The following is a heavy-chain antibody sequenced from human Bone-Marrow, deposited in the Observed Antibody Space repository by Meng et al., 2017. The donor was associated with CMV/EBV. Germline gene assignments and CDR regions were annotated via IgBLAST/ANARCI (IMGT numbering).Heavy chain of an antibody. CDR1: GFTFRSYS. Sequence: GESLKISCAASGFTFRSYSMNWVRQAPGKGLEWVSFISSSSSYIYYADSVKGRFTISRDNAKNSLYLQMNSLRAEDTAVYYCARDVYWSGGSCPYYYYYYGMDVWGQGTTVTVSS. CDR2: ISSSSSYI. V-gene: IGHV3-21*01. D-gene: IGHD2-15*01. J-gene: IGHJ6*02. CDR3: ARDVYWSGGSCPYYYYYYGMDV.